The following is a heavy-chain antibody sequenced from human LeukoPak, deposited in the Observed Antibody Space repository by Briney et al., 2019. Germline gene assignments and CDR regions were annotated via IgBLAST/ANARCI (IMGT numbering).Heavy chain of an antibody. J-gene: IGHJ5*02. CDR1: GFTFDDYG. CDR3: AKDWTPHNRVYDCLDA. Sequence: GGSLRLSRAASGFTFDDYGMSWVRQVPGKGLEWVSGITWNGASTRYADSVKGRFTISRDDPRNTVWLQMNSLRAEDTALYYCAKDWTPHNRVYDCLDAWGQGTQVTVSS. CDR2: ITWNGAST. D-gene: IGHD3-16*01. V-gene: IGHV3-20*04.